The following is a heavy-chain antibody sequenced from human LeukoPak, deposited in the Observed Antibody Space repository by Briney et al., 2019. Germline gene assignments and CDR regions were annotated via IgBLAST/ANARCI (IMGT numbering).Heavy chain of an antibody. CDR3: AIDPGYISGGHGDHGWSFDY. V-gene: IGHV3-33*01. Sequence: GRSLRLSCTASGFTFSSYAMHWVRQAPGKGLEWVALIWYDGSNKFYADSVKGRFTISRDNSKNTMYLQMNGLRAEDTAVYYCAIDPGYISGGHGDHGWSFDYWGQGTLVTVSS. CDR1: GFTFSSYA. CDR2: IWYDGSNK. D-gene: IGHD4-17*01. J-gene: IGHJ4*02.